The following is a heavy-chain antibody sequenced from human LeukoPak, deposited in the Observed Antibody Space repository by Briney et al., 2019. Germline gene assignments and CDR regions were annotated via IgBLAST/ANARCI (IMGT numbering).Heavy chain of an antibody. CDR1: GGSISSYY. D-gene: IGHD5-18*01. V-gene: IGHV4-59*01. Sequence: SETLSLTCTVSGGSISSYYWSWIRQPPGKGLEWIGYIYYSGSTNYNPSLKSRVTISVDTSKNQFSPKLSSVTAADTAVYYCARGPTAMVTIDYWGQGTLVTVSS. J-gene: IGHJ4*02. CDR3: ARGPTAMVTIDY. CDR2: IYYSGST.